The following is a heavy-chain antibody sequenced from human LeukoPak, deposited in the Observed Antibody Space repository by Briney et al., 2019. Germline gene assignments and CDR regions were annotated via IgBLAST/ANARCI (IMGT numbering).Heavy chain of an antibody. CDR1: GGSFSGYY. CDR3: ARVGPRMTTVTTIRYYFDY. V-gene: IGHV4-34*01. D-gene: IGHD4-17*01. J-gene: IGHJ4*02. CDR2: INHSGST. Sequence: PSETPSLTCAVYGGSFSGYYWSWIRQPPGKGLEWIGEINHSGSTNYNPSLKSRVTISVDTSKNQFSLKLSSVTAADTAVYYCARVGPRMTTVTTIRYYFDYWGQGTLVTVSS.